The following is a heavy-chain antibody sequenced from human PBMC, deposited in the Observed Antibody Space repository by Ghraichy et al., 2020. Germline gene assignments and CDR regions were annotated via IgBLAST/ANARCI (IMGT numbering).Heavy chain of an antibody. J-gene: IGHJ2*01. CDR2: LSGSGGST. Sequence: GGSLRLSCAASGFTFSSYAMSWVRQAAGKGLEWVSALSGSGGSTYFADSGKGRFTISRDKSKNTRYLQMNSLRAEDTAVYYCAKAVPPPNGYFDLWGRGTLVTVSS. CDR3: AKAVPPPNGYFDL. D-gene: IGHD1-1*01. CDR1: GFTFSSYA. V-gene: IGHV3-23*01.